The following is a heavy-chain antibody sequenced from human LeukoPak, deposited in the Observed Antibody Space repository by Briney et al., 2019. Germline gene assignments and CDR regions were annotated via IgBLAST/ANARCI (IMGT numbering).Heavy chain of an antibody. CDR3: ARVGGSIAARRNFDY. J-gene: IGHJ4*02. D-gene: IGHD6-6*01. CDR2: INPSGGST. Sequence: ASVKVSCKASGYTFTSYYMHWVRQAPGQGLQWMGIINPSGGSTSYAQKFQGRVTMTRDTSTSTVYMELSSLRSEDAAVYYCARVGGSIAARRNFDYWGQGTLVTVSS. CDR1: GYTFTSYY. V-gene: IGHV1-46*01.